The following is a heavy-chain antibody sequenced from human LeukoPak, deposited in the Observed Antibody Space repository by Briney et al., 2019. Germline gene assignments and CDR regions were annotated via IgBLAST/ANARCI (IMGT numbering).Heavy chain of an antibody. CDR1: GFTFSSYS. CDR3: ARDFNWNDGGE. J-gene: IGHJ4*02. V-gene: IGHV3-48*01. D-gene: IGHD1-20*01. CDR2: ISSSISTI. Sequence: GGSLRLSCAASGFTFSSYSMNWVRQAPGKGLEWVSYISSSISTIYYADSVKGRFTISRDSAKNSLYLQMNSLRAEDTAVYYCARDFNWNDGGEWGQGTLVTVSS.